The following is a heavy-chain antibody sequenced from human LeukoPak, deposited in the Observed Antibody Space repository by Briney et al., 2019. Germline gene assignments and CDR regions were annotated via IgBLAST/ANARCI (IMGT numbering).Heavy chain of an antibody. CDR2: ISAYNGNT. Sequence: ASVKVSCKASGYTFTSYGISWVRQAPGQGLEWMGWISAYNGNTSYAQKLQGRVTMTTDTSTSTAYMELRSLRSDDTAVYYCARLYTVTKLFNWFDPWGQGTLVTVSS. CDR1: GYTFTSYG. D-gene: IGHD4-17*01. J-gene: IGHJ5*02. V-gene: IGHV1-18*01. CDR3: ARLYTVTKLFNWFDP.